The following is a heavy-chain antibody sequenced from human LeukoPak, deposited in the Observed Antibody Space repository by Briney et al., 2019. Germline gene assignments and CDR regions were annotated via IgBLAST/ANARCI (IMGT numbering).Heavy chain of an antibody. CDR3: AKRITMVRGVYGAFDI. D-gene: IGHD3-10*01. CDR2: ISYDGSNK. V-gene: IGHV3-30*18. Sequence: PGGSLRLSCAASGFTFSSYGMHWVRQAPGKGLEWVAVISYDGSNKYYADSVKGRFTISRDNSKNTLYLQMNSPRAEDTAVYYCAKRITMVRGVYGAFDIWGQGTMVTVSS. J-gene: IGHJ3*02. CDR1: GFTFSSYG.